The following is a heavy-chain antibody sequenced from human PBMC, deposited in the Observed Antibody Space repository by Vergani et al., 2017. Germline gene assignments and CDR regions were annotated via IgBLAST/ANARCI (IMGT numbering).Heavy chain of an antibody. D-gene: IGHD2-15*01. V-gene: IGHV4-4*07. CDR2: IYTSGST. CDR1: GGSISSYY. Sequence: QVQLQESGPGLVKPSETLSLTCTVSGGSISSYYWSWIRQPAGKGLEWIGRIYTSGSTNYNPSLKSRVTMSVDTSKNQFSLKLSAVTAADTAVYYCARVKGYCSGGSCFNADAFDIWGQGTMVTVSS. J-gene: IGHJ3*02. CDR3: ARVKGYCSGGSCFNADAFDI.